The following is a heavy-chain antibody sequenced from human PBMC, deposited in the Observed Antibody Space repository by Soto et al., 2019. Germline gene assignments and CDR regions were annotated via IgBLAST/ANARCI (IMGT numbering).Heavy chain of an antibody. J-gene: IGHJ4*02. CDR1: GDSVSSGSYY. Sequence: SETLSLTCTVSGDSVSSGSYYWTWVRQPPGKGLEWIGYIYYNGSTNYNPSLQSRVTISIDTSKNQLSLKLTSVTAADTAFYYCARDIRGYSRAFDYWGQGTLVTVSS. D-gene: IGHD5-18*01. CDR3: ARDIRGYSRAFDY. V-gene: IGHV4-61*01. CDR2: IYYNGST.